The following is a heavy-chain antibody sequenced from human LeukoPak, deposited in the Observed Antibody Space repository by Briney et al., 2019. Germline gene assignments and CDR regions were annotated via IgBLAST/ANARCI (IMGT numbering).Heavy chain of an antibody. Sequence: TGGSLRLSCAASGFTFSSYWMHCVRQAPGKGLVWVSHINSDGSSTNYADSVKGRFTISRDNAKNTVYLQMNSLRAEDTAVYYCATSRTFDYWGQGTLVTVSS. CDR3: ATSRTFDY. CDR2: INSDGSST. D-gene: IGHD2-8*01. J-gene: IGHJ4*02. V-gene: IGHV3-74*01. CDR1: GFTFSSYW.